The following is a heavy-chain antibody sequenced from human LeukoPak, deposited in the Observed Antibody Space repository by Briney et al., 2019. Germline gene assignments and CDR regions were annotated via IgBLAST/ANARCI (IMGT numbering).Heavy chain of an antibody. D-gene: IGHD3-3*01. CDR3: AKDSSGADFWRGSFDP. CDR1: GFTFSSYA. CDR2: ISGSGGST. V-gene: IGHV3-23*01. J-gene: IGHJ5*02. Sequence: GGSLRLSCAASGFTFSSYAMSWVRQAPGKGLEWVSAISGSGGSTYYADSVMGRFTISRDNSKNTLYLQMNSLRAEDTAVYYCAKDSSGADFWRGSFDPWGQGTLVTVSS.